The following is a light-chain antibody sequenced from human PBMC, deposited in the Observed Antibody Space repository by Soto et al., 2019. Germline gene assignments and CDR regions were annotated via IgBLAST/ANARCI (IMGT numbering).Light chain of an antibody. V-gene: IGKV3-20*01. CDR3: QHYQVGQPIA. CDR2: GAS. J-gene: IGKJ5*01. Sequence: IVLTQSPDTLSFSPGEIATLSCMASQSVCTRLAWYQHKTGQAPSLLMSGASSRATGIPDRFSGSGSETDFTLTISRLEPEDFALYYCQHYQVGQPIAFGRGTRLEIK. CDR1: QSVCTR.